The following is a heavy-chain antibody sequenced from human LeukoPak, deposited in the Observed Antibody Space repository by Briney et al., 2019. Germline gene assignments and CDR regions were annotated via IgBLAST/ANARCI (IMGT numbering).Heavy chain of an antibody. J-gene: IGHJ6*03. CDR3: ARKGMGHYYYYYYYMDV. V-gene: IGHV3-20*04. CDR2: INWNGGSV. CDR1: GFTFDDYG. Sequence: GGSLRLSCAASGFTFDDYGMSWVRQAPGKGLEWVSGINWNGGSVGYADSVKGRFTISRDNAKNSLYLQMNSLRAEDTALYYCARKGMGHYYYYYYYMDVWGKGTTVTVSS. D-gene: IGHD1-26*01.